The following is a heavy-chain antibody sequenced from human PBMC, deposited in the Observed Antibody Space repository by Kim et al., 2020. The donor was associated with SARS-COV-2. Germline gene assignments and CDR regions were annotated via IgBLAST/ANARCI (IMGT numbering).Heavy chain of an antibody. D-gene: IGHD3-10*01. CDR3: ARSYGSGSSNYYGMDV. CDR2: IYPGDSDT. V-gene: IGHV5-51*01. J-gene: IGHJ6*02. CDR1: GYSFTSYW. Sequence: GESLKISCKGSGYSFTSYWIGWVRQMPGKGLEWMGIIYPGDSDTRYSPSFQGQVTISADKSISTAYLQWSSLKASDTAMYYCARSYGSGSSNYYGMDVWGQGTTVTVSS.